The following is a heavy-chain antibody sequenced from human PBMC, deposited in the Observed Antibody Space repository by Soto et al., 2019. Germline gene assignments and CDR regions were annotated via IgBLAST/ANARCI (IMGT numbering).Heavy chain of an antibody. J-gene: IGHJ4*02. CDR3: ARAVLPATAPFDY. CDR2: ISGSGGGT. V-gene: IGHV3-23*01. CDR1: GFTFSSYA. D-gene: IGHD2-2*01. Sequence: GSLRLSCAASGFTFSSYAMSWVRQAPGKGLEWVSAISGSGGGTYYADSVKGRFTISRDNSKNTLYLQMNSLRAEDTAVYYCARAVLPATAPFDYWGQGTLVTVSS.